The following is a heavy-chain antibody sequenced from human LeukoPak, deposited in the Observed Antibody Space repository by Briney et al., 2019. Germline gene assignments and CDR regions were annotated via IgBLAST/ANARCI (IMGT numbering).Heavy chain of an antibody. CDR3: AREITSSGWYYFDY. J-gene: IGHJ4*02. CDR2: IYYSGST. CDR1: GGSISSYY. D-gene: IGHD6-19*01. Sequence: SETLSLTCTVSGGSISSYYWSWIRQPPGKGLEWIGYIYYSGSTNYNPSLKSRVTISVGTSKNQFSLKLSSVTAADTAVYYCAREITSSGWYYFDYWGQGTLVTVSS. V-gene: IGHV4-59*01.